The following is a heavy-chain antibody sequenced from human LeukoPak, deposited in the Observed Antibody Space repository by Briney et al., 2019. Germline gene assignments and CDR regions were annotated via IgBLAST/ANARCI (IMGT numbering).Heavy chain of an antibody. D-gene: IGHD1-1*01. J-gene: IGHJ4*02. V-gene: IGHV3-30-3*01. Sequence: GGSLRLSCAASGFTFSSNAIHWVRQAPGKGLDWGAEISHDGGNTYYADSVKGRFTISRDNSKNTLYLQMNSLRAEDTAVYYCAKEGTGIHFDYWGQGTLVTVSS. CDR3: AKEGTGIHFDY. CDR2: ISHDGGNT. CDR1: GFTFSSNA.